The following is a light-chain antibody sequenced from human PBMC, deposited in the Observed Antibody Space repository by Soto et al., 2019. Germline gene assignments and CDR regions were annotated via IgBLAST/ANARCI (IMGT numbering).Light chain of an antibody. V-gene: IGKV1-39*01. J-gene: IGKJ2*01. CDR1: QSIRTY. CDR2: TAS. Sequence: DIQMTQSPSSLSASVGDRVTVTCRASQSIRTYLNWYQQKPGKAPNLLIYTASNLQSGVPSRFSGSGSGTDFTLTISSLQPEDFATYYCQQSYITPTFGQGTKLEVK. CDR3: QQSYITPT.